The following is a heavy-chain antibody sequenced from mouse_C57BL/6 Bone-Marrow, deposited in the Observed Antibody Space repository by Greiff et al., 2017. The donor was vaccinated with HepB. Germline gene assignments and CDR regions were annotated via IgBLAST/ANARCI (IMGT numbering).Heavy chain of an antibody. Sequence: QVQLQQSGAELVMPGASVKLSCKASGYTFTSYWMHWVKQRPGQGLEWIGEIDPSDSYTNYNQKFKGKSTLTVDKSSSTAYMQLSSLTSEDSAVYYCAVLLRPYFDYWGQGTTLTVSS. CDR1: GYTFTSYW. D-gene: IGHD1-1*01. CDR3: AVLLRPYFDY. J-gene: IGHJ2*01. CDR2: IDPSDSYT. V-gene: IGHV1-69*01.